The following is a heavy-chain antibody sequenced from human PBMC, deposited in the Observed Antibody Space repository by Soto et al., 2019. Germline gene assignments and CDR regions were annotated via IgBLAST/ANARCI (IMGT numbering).Heavy chain of an antibody. V-gene: IGHV4-39*01. D-gene: IGHD3-10*01. CDR2: IYYSGST. CDR3: ATLWFGAADY. CDR1: GGSISRSSYY. J-gene: IGHJ4*02. Sequence: QLQLQESDPGLVKPSETLSLTCTVSGGSISRSSYYWGWIRQPPGKGLGWIGSIYYSGSTHYNPSLKRRVTISVDTSKNQFSLKLSSVTAADTAVYYCATLWFGAADYWGQGTLVTVAS.